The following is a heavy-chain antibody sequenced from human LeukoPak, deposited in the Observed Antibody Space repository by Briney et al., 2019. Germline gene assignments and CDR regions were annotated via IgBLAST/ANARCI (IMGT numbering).Heavy chain of an antibody. J-gene: IGHJ4*02. CDR3: ANTGITIFGVVLDLDY. V-gene: IGHV3-30*02. CDR2: IRYDGSNK. Sequence: PGGSLRLSCAASGFTFSSYGMHWVRQAPDKGLEWVAFIRYDGSNKYYADSVKGRFTISRDNSKNTLYLQMNSLRAEDTAVYYCANTGITIFGVVLDLDYWGQGTLVTVSS. D-gene: IGHD3-3*01. CDR1: GFTFSSYG.